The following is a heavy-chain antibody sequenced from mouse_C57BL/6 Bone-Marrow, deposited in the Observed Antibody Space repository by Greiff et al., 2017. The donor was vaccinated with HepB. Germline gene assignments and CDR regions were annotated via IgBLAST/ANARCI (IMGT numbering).Heavy chain of an antibody. CDR2: INPYNGDT. D-gene: IGHD1-1*01. CDR3: ARGGDYYDSPWFAY. J-gene: IGHJ3*01. V-gene: IGHV1-20*01. CDR1: GYSFTGYF. Sequence: EVKLMESGPELVKPGDSVKISCKASGYSFTGYFMNWVMQSHGKSLEWIGRINPYNGDTFYNQKFKGKATLTVDKSSSTAHMELRSLTSEDSAVYYFARGGDYYDSPWFAYWGQGTLVTVAA.